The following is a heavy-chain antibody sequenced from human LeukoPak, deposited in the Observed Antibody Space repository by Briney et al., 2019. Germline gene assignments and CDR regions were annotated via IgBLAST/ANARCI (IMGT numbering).Heavy chain of an antibody. J-gene: IGHJ4*02. D-gene: IGHD2-21*02. CDR3: ARVVKYCGGDCFIFDY. V-gene: IGHV1-69*06. CDR2: IIPIFGTA. CDR1: GGTFSSYA. Sequence: SVKVSCKASGGTFSSYAISWVRQAPGQGLEWMGGIIPIFGTANYAQKFQGRVTITADKSTSTAYMELSSLRSEDTAVYYCARVVKYCGGDCFIFDYWGQGTLVTVSS.